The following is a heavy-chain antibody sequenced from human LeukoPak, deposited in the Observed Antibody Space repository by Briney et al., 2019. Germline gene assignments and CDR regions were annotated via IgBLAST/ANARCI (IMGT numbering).Heavy chain of an antibody. CDR2: IHYSGSI. D-gene: IGHD5-18*01. V-gene: IGHV4-59*01. Sequence: SETLSLTCTVSGGSISTYSWSWIRQPPGKGLEWIGYIHYSGSIKYNPSLKSRVTISLGTSKNQFSLRLSSVTAADTAVYYCARSVDIAMVTFDYWGQGTLVTVSS. CDR3: ARSVDIAMVTFDY. CDR1: GGSISTYS. J-gene: IGHJ4*02.